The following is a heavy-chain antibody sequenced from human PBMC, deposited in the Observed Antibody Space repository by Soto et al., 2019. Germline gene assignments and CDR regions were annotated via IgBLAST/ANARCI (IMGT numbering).Heavy chain of an antibody. D-gene: IGHD2-2*01. CDR1: GGSISSYY. CDR2: IYHSGST. Sequence: SETLSLTCTVSGGSISSYYWSWIRQPPGKALEWIGYIYHSGSTNYNPSLKSRVTISVDTSKNQLSLNLSSVTAADTAVYYCATKPPSSTVWYYFDYWGQGALVTVHS. CDR3: ATKPPSSTVWYYFDY. J-gene: IGHJ4*02. V-gene: IGHV4-59*13.